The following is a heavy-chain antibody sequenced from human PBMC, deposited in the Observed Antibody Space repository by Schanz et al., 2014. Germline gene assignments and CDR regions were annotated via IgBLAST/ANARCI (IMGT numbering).Heavy chain of an antibody. J-gene: IGHJ3*02. V-gene: IGHV3-30*04. CDR1: GFTFNDYA. CDR3: AKDRWRATVMVDAFDI. D-gene: IGHD4-4*01. Sequence: QVQLVESGGGVVQPGRSLKLSCAASGFTFNDYAMHWVRQAPGKGLEWVAVISYEGSKKYYPDSVQGRFTISRDNSKNTVHLQMNSLRAEDTAVYFCAKDRWRATVMVDAFDIWGQGTKVTVSS. CDR2: ISYEGSKK.